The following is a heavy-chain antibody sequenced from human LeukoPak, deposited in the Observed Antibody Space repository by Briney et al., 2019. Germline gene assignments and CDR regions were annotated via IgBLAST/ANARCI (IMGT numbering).Heavy chain of an antibody. CDR1: GFSFSTYA. V-gene: IGHV3-23*01. Sequence: PGGSLRLSCAASGFSFSTYALSWVRQAPGKGLEWVSAISGGGDSTFYADSVKGRFTISRDNSKNTLYLQMNNPRAEDTAVYYCAKDTTGSHLGAFDIWGQGTMVTVSS. J-gene: IGHJ3*02. D-gene: IGHD2/OR15-2a*01. CDR3: AKDTTGSHLGAFDI. CDR2: ISGGGDST.